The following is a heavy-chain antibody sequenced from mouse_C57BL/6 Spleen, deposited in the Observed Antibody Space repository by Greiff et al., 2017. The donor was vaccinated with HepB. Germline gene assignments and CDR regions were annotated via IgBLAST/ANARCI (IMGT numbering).Heavy chain of an antibody. Sequence: QVHVKQSGAELVRPGASVTLSCKASGYTFTDYEMHWVKQTPVHGLEWIGAIDPETGGTAYNQKFKGKAILTADKSSSTAYMELRSLTSEDSAVYYCTRWTTVGPYFDYWGQGTTLTVSS. J-gene: IGHJ2*01. CDR3: TRWTTVGPYFDY. CDR1: GYTFTDYE. CDR2: IDPETGGT. D-gene: IGHD1-1*01. V-gene: IGHV1-15*01.